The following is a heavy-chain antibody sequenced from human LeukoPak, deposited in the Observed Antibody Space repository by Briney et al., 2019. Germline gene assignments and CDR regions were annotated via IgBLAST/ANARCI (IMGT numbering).Heavy chain of an antibody. V-gene: IGHV3-48*01. CDR3: AREVRDFWSGYYFDY. CDR2: ISSSSNTI. CDR1: GFTFSTYS. J-gene: IGHJ4*02. D-gene: IGHD3-3*01. Sequence: GGSLRLSCAASGFTFSTYSMTWVRQAPGKGLEWISYISSSSNTIYYTNSVKGRFIVSRDNAKNSLYLQMNSLRAEDTAVYYCAREVRDFWSGYYFDYWGQGTLVTVSS.